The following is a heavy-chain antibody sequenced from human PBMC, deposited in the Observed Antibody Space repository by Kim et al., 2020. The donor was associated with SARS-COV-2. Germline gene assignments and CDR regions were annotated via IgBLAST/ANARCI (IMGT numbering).Heavy chain of an antibody. CDR3: ARAGYYYDSSGYYSNFDY. V-gene: IGHV3-30*01. J-gene: IGHJ4*02. D-gene: IGHD3-22*01. Sequence: KRRLTISRDNSKNALYLQMNSLRAEDTAVYYCARAGYYYDSSGYYSNFDYWGQGTLVTVSS.